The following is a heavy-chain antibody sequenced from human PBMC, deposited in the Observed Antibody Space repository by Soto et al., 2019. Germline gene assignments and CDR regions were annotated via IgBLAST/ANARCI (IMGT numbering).Heavy chain of an antibody. D-gene: IGHD3-10*01. V-gene: IGHV1-69*12. CDR1: GGTFSSYA. Sequence: QVQLVQSGAEVKKPGSSVKVSCKASGGTFSSYAISWVRQAPGQGLEWMGGIIPIFGTANYAQKFQGRVTITADESTSTAYMELSSLRSEDTAVYYCARGSMVRGVISTYYYYGRDVWGQGTTVTVSS. J-gene: IGHJ6*02. CDR3: ARGSMVRGVISTYYYYGRDV. CDR2: IIPIFGTA.